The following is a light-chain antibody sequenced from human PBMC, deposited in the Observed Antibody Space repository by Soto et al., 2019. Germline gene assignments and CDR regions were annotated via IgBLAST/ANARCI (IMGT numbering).Light chain of an antibody. V-gene: IGKV3-11*01. CDR3: QQRSDWPWT. CDR1: ESVTDY. CDR2: DVS. J-gene: IGKJ1*01. Sequence: EIVLTQSPATLSLSPGERGTLSCRASESVTDYLAWYQRKPGQAPRLLVYDVSYRAAGIPTRFSGGGSGTDFTLTISNVEPEDFAVYYCQQRSDWPWTFGQGTKVDIK.